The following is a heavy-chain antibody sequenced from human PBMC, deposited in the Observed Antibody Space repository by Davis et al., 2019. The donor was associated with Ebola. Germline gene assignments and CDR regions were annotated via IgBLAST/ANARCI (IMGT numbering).Heavy chain of an antibody. Sequence: GGSLRLSCAASGFTFSSYGMHWVRQAPGKGLEWVAVIWYDGSNKYYADSVKGRFTTSRDNSKNTLYLQMNSLRAEDTAVYYCARVGSGGDIDYWGQGTLVTVSS. CDR3: ARVGSGGDIDY. CDR2: IWYDGSNK. D-gene: IGHD2-21*01. J-gene: IGHJ4*02. V-gene: IGHV3-33*01. CDR1: GFTFSSYG.